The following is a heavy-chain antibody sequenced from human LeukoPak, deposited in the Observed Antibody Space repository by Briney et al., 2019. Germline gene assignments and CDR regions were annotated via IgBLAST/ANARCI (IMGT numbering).Heavy chain of an antibody. J-gene: IGHJ4*02. CDR3: ASIDGYNPDY. Sequence: GGSLRLSCAASGFTFSSYGMHWVRQAPGKGLEWVAVIWYDGSNKYYADSVKGRFTISRDNSKNTLYLQMNSLRAEDTAAYYCASIDGYNPDYWGQGTLVTVSS. D-gene: IGHD5-24*01. CDR2: IWYDGSNK. CDR1: GFTFSSYG. V-gene: IGHV3-33*01.